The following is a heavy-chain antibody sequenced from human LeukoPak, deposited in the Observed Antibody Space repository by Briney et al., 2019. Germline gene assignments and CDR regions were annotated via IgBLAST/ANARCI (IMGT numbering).Heavy chain of an antibody. D-gene: IGHD6-13*01. CDR1: GFTFSSYG. CDR2: IRYDGSNK. CDR3: GQGSSRFGNHDY. Sequence: GGSLRLSCAASGFTFSSYGMHWVRQAPGKGLEWVAFIRYDGSNKYYADSVKGRFTISRDNSKNTLYLQMNSLRAEDTAVYYCGQGSSRFGNHDYWGQGTLVTVSS. J-gene: IGHJ4*02. V-gene: IGHV3-30*02.